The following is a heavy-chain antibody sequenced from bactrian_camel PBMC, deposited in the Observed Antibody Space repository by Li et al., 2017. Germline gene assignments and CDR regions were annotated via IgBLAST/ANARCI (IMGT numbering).Heavy chain of an antibody. CDR2: IDSTGSA. Sequence: QVQLVESGGGSVQAGGSLRLSCGYTYNEGDMAWFRQAPGKEREGVAAIDSTGSANYADSVKGRFTISKANANRTLYLQMNSLTPEDTAMYYCASEGSIWSQCLKLPWSDYRNRGQGTQVTVS. CDR1: YTYNEGD. J-gene: IGHJ4*01. CDR3: ASEGSIWSQCLKLPWSDYRN. D-gene: IGHD2*01. V-gene: IGHV3S53*01.